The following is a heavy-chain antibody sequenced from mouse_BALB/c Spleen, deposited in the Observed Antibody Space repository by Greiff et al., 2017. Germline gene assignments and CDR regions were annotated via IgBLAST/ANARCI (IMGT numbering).Heavy chain of an antibody. J-gene: IGHJ1*01. CDR2: ISSGSSTI. CDR3: AREAYGNYGYFDV. D-gene: IGHD2-1*01. CDR1: GFTFSSFG. V-gene: IGHV5-17*02. Sequence: EVKLMESGGGLVQPGGSRKLSCAASGFTFSSFGMHWVRQAPEKGLEWVAYISSGSSTIYYADTVKGRFTISRDNPKNTLFLQMTSLRSEDTAMYYCAREAYGNYGYFDVWGAGTTVTVSS.